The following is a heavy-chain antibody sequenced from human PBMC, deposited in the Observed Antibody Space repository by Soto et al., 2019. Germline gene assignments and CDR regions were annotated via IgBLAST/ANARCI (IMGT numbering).Heavy chain of an antibody. D-gene: IGHD2-15*01. V-gene: IGHV4-38-2*01. Sequence: SETLSLTCAVSGYAISSGYYWGGIRQPPGKGLEWIGSIYHSGSTYYNPSLKSRVTISVDTSKNQFSLKLSSVTAADTAVYYCARVSDCSGGSCYSDAFDIWGQGTMVTVSS. J-gene: IGHJ3*02. CDR3: ARVSDCSGGSCYSDAFDI. CDR2: IYHSGST. CDR1: GYAISSGYY.